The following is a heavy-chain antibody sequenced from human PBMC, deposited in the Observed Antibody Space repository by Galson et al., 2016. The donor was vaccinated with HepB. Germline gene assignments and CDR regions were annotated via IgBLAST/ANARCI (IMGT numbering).Heavy chain of an antibody. CDR1: GYPFSNYY. V-gene: IGHV1-46*01. Sequence: SVKVSCKASGYPFSNYYMHWVRQAPGQGLEWRGIINPSGGATRYAHKFQDRVTMTRDTSTSTVYLELSTLRSEDSAVYFCARDREQQPANWGQGTLVTVSS. CDR3: ARDREQQPAN. CDR2: INPSGGAT. D-gene: IGHD6-13*01. J-gene: IGHJ4*02.